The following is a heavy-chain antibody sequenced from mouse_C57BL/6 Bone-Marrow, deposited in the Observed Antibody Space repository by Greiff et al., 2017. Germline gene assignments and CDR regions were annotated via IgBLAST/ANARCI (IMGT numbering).Heavy chain of an antibody. CDR2: INPNNGGT. J-gene: IGHJ2*01. V-gene: IGHV1-26*01. Sequence: EVQLQQSGPELVKPGASVKISCKASGYTFTDYYMNWVKQSHGKSLEWIGDINPNNGGTSYNQKFKGKATLTVDKSSSTAYMELRSLTSEDSAVYYCARPGRDFYWGQGTTLTVSS. D-gene: IGHD4-1*01. CDR3: ARPGRDFY. CDR1: GYTFTDYY.